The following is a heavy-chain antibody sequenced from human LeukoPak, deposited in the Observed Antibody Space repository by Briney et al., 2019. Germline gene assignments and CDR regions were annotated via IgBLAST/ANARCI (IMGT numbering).Heavy chain of an antibody. J-gene: IGHJ3*02. V-gene: IGHV3-30*18. CDR3: AKPYCSSTSCYLGDAFDI. CDR2: ISYDGSNK. D-gene: IGHD2-2*01. Sequence: GGSLRLSCAASGFTFSSYGMHWDRQAPGKGLEWVAVISYDGSNKYYADSVKGRFTISRDNSKNTLYLQMNSLRAEDTAVYYCAKPYCSSTSCYLGDAFDIWGQGTMVTVSS. CDR1: GFTFSSYG.